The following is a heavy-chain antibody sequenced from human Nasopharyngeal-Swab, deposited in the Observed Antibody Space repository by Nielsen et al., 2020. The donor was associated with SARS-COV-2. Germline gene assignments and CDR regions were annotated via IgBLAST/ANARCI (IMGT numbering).Heavy chain of an antibody. CDR1: GASVSRSSAA. D-gene: IGHD4-17*01. J-gene: IGHJ6*03. CDR2: TYYRSKWYN. V-gene: IGHV6-1*01. Sequence: SCAISGASVSRSSAAWNWIRQSPSRGLEWLGRTYYRSKWYNDYAVSVKSRITINPDTSKNQFSLHLNSVTPEDTAVYYCARARGAYGDYYYYYYTDVWGKGTTVTVSS. CDR3: ARARGAYGDYYYYYYTDV.